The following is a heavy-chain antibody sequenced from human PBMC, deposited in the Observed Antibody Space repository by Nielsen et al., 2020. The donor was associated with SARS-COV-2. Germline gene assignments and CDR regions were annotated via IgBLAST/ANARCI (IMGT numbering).Heavy chain of an antibody. D-gene: IGHD2-2*02. J-gene: IGHJ3*02. V-gene: IGHV1-46*01. CDR2: INPSGGST. Sequence: WVRQAPGQGLEWMGIINPSGGSTSYAQKFQGRVTMTRDTSTSTVYMELSSLRSEDTAVYYRASEGRLGYCSSTSCDTNAFDIWGQGTMVTVSS. CDR3: ASEGRLGYCSSTSCDTNAFDI.